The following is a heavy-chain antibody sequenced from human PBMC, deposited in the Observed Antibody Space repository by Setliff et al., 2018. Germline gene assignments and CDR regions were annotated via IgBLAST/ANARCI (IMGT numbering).Heavy chain of an antibody. V-gene: IGHV3-23*01. CDR1: GFTFSSYA. D-gene: IGHD6-13*01. J-gene: IGHJ6*03. Sequence: PGGSLRLSCAASGFTFSSYAMSWVRQAPGKGLEWVSAISGSGSSTYDADSVKGPFTSSRDNSKNTLYLQMNSLRAEDTAVYYCAKSGSSSSWSLYYYYYTDVWGKGTAVTVSS. CDR2: ISGSGSST. CDR3: AKSGSSSSWSLYYYYYTDV.